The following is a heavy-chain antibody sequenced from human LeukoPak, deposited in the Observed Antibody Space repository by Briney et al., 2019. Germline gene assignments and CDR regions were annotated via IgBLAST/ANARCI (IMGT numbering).Heavy chain of an antibody. V-gene: IGHV4-4*07. Sequence: SETLSLTCTVSGVSISSYYWSWVRQPAGKGLEWLGRIYTSGSTNYNPSLKSRVTISVDTSKNQFSLKLSSVTAADTAVYYCARDSRHMVRDTGVYYYYMDVWGKGTTVTISS. J-gene: IGHJ6*03. D-gene: IGHD3-10*01. CDR2: IYTSGST. CDR1: GVSISSYY. CDR3: ARDSRHMVRDTGVYYYYMDV.